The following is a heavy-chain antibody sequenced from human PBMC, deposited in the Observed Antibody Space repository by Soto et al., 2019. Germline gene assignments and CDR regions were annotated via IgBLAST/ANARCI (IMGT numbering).Heavy chain of an antibody. CDR2: ISYDGSNK. CDR1: GFTFSSYG. V-gene: IGHV3-30*18. J-gene: IGHJ3*02. D-gene: IGHD3-16*01. Sequence: QVQLVESGGGVVQPGRSLRLSCAASGFTFSSYGMHWVRQAPGKGLEWVAVISYDGSNKYYADSVKGRFTISRDNSKNKLYLQMNSLRAEDTAVYYCAKDPPPYYDYVWVSTDAFDIWGQGTMVTVSS. CDR3: AKDPPPYYDYVWVSTDAFDI.